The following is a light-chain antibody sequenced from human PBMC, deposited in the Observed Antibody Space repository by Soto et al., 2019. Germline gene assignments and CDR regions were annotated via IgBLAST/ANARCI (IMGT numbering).Light chain of an antibody. CDR1: QSVSSN. Sequence: IVMTQSPATLSVSPGERATLSCRASQSVSSNLAWYQQNPGQAPRLLIYGASTRATGIPARFSGSGSGTELPLTISSLQSEDFAIYFCQQYNNWPPDRTFGQGTKVEIK. CDR3: QQYNNWPPDRT. CDR2: GAS. V-gene: IGKV3-15*01. J-gene: IGKJ1*01.